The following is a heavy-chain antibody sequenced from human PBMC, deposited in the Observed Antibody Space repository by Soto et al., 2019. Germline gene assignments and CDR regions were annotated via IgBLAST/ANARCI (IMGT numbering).Heavy chain of an antibody. D-gene: IGHD6-13*01. J-gene: IGHJ5*02. CDR1: GFTFSSYA. Sequence: GGSLRLSCAASGFTFSSYAMHWVRQAPGKGLEWVAVISYDGSNKYYADSVKGRFTISRNNSKNTLYLQMNSLRAEDTAVYYCARETQQQLALFRGFDPWGQGTLVTVSS. CDR2: ISYDGSNK. V-gene: IGHV3-30-3*01. CDR3: ARETQQQLALFRGFDP.